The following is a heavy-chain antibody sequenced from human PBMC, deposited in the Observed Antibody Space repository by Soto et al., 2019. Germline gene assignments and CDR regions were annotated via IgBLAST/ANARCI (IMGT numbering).Heavy chain of an antibody. CDR2: INHSGRV. J-gene: IGHJ5*02. CDR1: GGSFSGHS. D-gene: IGHD3-22*01. V-gene: IGHV4-34*01. CDR3: STRAYDTTGYYRFDR. Sequence: SETLSLTCAVYGGSFSGHSWTWIRQSPGKGLEWIGDINHSGRVNYSPSLKSRVTISLDTSKNQFSLTLSAVTAADTAMYYCSTRAYDTTGYYRFDRCGEGTLITVST.